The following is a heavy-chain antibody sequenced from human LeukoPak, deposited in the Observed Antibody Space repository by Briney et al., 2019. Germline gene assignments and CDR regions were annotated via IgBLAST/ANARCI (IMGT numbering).Heavy chain of an antibody. D-gene: IGHD4-23*01. V-gene: IGHV3-21*01. J-gene: IGHJ4*02. CDR1: GFIFSSYN. CDR2: ISSSSSYI. CDR3: ARGRGTTVVTPDY. Sequence: GGSLRLSCAASGFIFSSYNMNWVRQAPGKGLEWVSSISSSSSYIYYADSVKGRFTISRDNAKNSLYLQMNSLRAEDTAVYYCARGRGTTVVTPDYWGQGTLVTVSS.